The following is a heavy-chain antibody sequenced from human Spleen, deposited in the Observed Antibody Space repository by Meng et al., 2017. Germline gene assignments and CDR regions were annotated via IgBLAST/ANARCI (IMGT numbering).Heavy chain of an antibody. J-gene: IGHJ4*02. CDR3: ARGYTVFVVDY. Sequence: ESLKISCAASGFTFSSYWMSWVRQAPGKGLEWVANIKQDGSEKYYVDSVKGRFTISRDNAKNSLYLQMNSLRAEDTAVYYCARGYTVFVVDYWGQGTLVTVSS. CDR1: GFTFSSYW. CDR2: IKQDGSEK. V-gene: IGHV3-7*01. D-gene: IGHD4-17*01.